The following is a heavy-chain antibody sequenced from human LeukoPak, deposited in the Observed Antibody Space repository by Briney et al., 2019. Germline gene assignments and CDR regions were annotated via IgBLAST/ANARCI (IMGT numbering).Heavy chain of an antibody. V-gene: IGHV3-7*01. CDR1: GFTFSSYW. Sequence: GGSLRLSCAASGFTFSSYWISWVRQAPGKGLEWVANIKQDGSEKCYVDSVKGRFTISRDNPKNSLYLQMNSLRAEDTAVYYCARVSPAAKEGYWGQGTLVTVSS. D-gene: IGHD2-2*01. CDR3: ARVSPAAKEGY. CDR2: IKQDGSEK. J-gene: IGHJ4*02.